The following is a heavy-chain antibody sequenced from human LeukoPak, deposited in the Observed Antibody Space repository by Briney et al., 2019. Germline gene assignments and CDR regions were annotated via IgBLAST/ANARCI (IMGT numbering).Heavy chain of an antibody. V-gene: IGHV3-30*04. D-gene: IGHD1-26*01. CDR3: ASNRGSYCLDY. Sequence: PGRSLRLSCAASGFTFSSYAMHWVRQAPGKGLEWVAVISYDGSNKYYADSVKGRFTISRDNSKNTLYLQMNSLRAEDTAVYYCASNRGSYCLDYWGQGTLVTVSS. J-gene: IGHJ4*02. CDR2: ISYDGSNK. CDR1: GFTFSSYA.